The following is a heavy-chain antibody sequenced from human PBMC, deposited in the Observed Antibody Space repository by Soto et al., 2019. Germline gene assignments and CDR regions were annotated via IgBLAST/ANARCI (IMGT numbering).Heavy chain of an antibody. CDR3: AADTIGTAYYYYYGMDV. Sequence: ASVKVSCKASGFTFTSSAVQWVRQARGQRLEWIGWIVVGSGNTNYAQKFQERVTITRDMSTSTAYMELSSLRSEDTAAYYCAADTIGTAYYYYYGMDVWGQGXTVTVSS. J-gene: IGHJ6*02. V-gene: IGHV1-58*01. CDR1: GFTFTSSA. D-gene: IGHD2-8*01. CDR2: IVVGSGNT.